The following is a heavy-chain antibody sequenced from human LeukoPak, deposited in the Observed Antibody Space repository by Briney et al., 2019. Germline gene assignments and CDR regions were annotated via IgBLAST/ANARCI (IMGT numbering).Heavy chain of an antibody. Sequence: ASVNVSCKASVYTFTSHYMHWVRQAPGHAREGLGINNPSGGSTSYAQKFQGRVTMTRDTSTGTVYMELSSLRSEDTAVYYCASEQLLAVAGTRDAFDIWGQGTMVTVSS. V-gene: IGHV1-46*01. CDR2: NNPSGGST. J-gene: IGHJ3*02. D-gene: IGHD6-19*01. CDR3: ASEQLLAVAGTRDAFDI. CDR1: VYTFTSHY.